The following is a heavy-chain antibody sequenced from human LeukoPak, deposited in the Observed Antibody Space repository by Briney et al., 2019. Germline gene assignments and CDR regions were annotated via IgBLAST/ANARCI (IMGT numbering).Heavy chain of an antibody. J-gene: IGHJ4*02. Sequence: GGSLRLSCAASGFTFSSYAMSWVRQAPGKGLEWVSAISGSGGSTYYADSVKGRFTISRHNSKNTLYLQMNSLRAEDTAVYYCARAPEWLIFDYWGQGTLVTVSS. D-gene: IGHD6-19*01. CDR1: GFTFSSYA. V-gene: IGHV3-23*01. CDR2: ISGSGGST. CDR3: ARAPEWLIFDY.